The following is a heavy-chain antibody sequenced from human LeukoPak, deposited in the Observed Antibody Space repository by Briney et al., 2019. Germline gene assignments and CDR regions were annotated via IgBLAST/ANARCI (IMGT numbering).Heavy chain of an antibody. Sequence: SETLSLTCTVSGGSISSGDYYWSWIRQPPGKGLEWIGYIYYSGSTYYNPSPKSRVTISVDTSKNQFSLKLSSVTAADTAVYYCARYMVRGVWEDYFDYWGQGTLVTVSS. CDR2: IYYSGST. D-gene: IGHD3-10*01. V-gene: IGHV4-30-4*01. CDR3: ARYMVRGVWEDYFDY. CDR1: GGSISSGDYY. J-gene: IGHJ4*02.